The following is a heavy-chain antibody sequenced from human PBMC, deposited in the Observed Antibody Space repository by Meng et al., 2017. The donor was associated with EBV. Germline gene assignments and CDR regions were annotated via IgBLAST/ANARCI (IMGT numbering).Heavy chain of an antibody. CDR1: GDSISSNNHY. V-gene: IGHV4-39*01. CDR2: IYYSGSA. CDR3: ARLSSPFTMSITGFDITDY. J-gene: IGHJ4*02. D-gene: IGHD3-10*02. Sequence: QLQLQESGPGLVXXXXXLXLTXXXSGDSISSNNHYWAWIRQPPGKGLEWIGSIYYSGSAYYNPSLKSRVTISVDTSKNQFSLKLGSVTAADTAVYYCARLSSPFTMSITGFDITDYWGQGTLVTVSS.